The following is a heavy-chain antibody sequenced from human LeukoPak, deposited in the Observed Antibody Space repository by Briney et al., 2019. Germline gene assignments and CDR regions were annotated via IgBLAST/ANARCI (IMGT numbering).Heavy chain of an antibody. J-gene: IGHJ4*02. Sequence: GGSLRLSCAASGFTFSSYAMSWVRQAPGKGLEWVANIKQDGSEKYYVDSVKGRFTISRDNAKNSLYLQMNSLRAEDTAVYYCARDQLTYFDYWGQGTLVTVSS. CDR1: GFTFSSYA. CDR3: ARDQLTYFDY. D-gene: IGHD2-2*01. V-gene: IGHV3-7*01. CDR2: IKQDGSEK.